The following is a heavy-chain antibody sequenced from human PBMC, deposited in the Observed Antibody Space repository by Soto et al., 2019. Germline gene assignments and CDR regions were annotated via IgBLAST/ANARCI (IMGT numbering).Heavy chain of an antibody. D-gene: IGHD2-15*01. V-gene: IGHV2-5*02. J-gene: IGHJ4*02. Sequence: QITLKESGPTLVKPTQTLTLTCTFSGFSLSSSGVGVGWIRQPPGKALEWLTFIYWDDDKSYSPSLKSRLTITKDTSKNPVVLTLTNMDPLYTATYYCARLVVAGITYYVDSWGQGTLLTVSS. CDR1: GFSLSSSGVG. CDR3: ARLVVAGITYYVDS. CDR2: IYWDDDK.